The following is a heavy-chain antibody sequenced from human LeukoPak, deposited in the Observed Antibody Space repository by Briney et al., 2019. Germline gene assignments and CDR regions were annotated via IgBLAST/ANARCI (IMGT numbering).Heavy chain of an antibody. Sequence: GASVKVSCKASGYTFTSYYMRWVRQAPGQGLEWMGIINPSGGSTSYAQKFQGRVTMTRDTSTSTVYMELSSLRSEDTAVYYCARDLDLLWFGELGWFDPWGQGTLVTVSS. V-gene: IGHV1-46*01. CDR2: INPSGGST. CDR3: ARDLDLLWFGELGWFDP. CDR1: GYTFTSYY. J-gene: IGHJ5*02. D-gene: IGHD3-10*01.